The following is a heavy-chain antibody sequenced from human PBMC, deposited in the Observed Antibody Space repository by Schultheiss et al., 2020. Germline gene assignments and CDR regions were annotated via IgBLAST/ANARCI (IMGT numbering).Heavy chain of an antibody. CDR2: INHSGST. CDR3: ASVGSGSYFWDYYYGMDV. Sequence: SETLSLTCAVYGGSFSGYYWSWIRQPPGKGLEWIGEINHSGSTNYNPSLKSRVTISVDTSKNQFSLKLSPVTAADTAVYYCASVGSGSYFWDYYYGMDVWGQGTTVTVSS. D-gene: IGHD3-10*01. CDR1: GGSFSGYY. J-gene: IGHJ6*02. V-gene: IGHV4-34*01.